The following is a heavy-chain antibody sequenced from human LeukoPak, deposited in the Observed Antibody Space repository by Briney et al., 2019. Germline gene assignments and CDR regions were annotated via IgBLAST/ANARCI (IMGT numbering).Heavy chain of an antibody. J-gene: IGHJ4*02. D-gene: IGHD3-22*01. CDR2: INPNSGAT. V-gene: IGHV1-2*02. CDR3: ARDQNYYDATSYYGIDY. CDR1: GYSFTGYY. Sequence: ASVKVSCKASGYSFTGYYIHWVRQAPGQPLEWMGWINPNSGATNYAQRFQDRVTMTRDTSINTAYMELNRLRSDDTAMYYCARDQNYYDATSYYGIDYWGQGTLVTVSS.